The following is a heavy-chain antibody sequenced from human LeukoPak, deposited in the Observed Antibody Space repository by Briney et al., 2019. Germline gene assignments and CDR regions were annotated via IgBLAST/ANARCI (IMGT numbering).Heavy chain of an antibody. V-gene: IGHV4-30-4*08. CDR1: GGSISSGDYY. Sequence: PSETLSLTCTVSGGSISSGDYYWRWIRQPPGKGLEWIGYIYYSGSTYYNPSLKSRVTISVDTSKNQFSLKLSSVTAADTAVYYCARVVVVVPAAVLRTRFDPWGQGTLVTVSS. CDR3: ARVVVVVPAAVLRTRFDP. J-gene: IGHJ5*02. CDR2: IYYSGST. D-gene: IGHD2-2*01.